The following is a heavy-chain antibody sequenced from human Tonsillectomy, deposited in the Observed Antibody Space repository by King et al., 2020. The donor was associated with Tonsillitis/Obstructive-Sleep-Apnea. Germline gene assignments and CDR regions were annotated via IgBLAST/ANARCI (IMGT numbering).Heavy chain of an antibody. V-gene: IGHV3-9*01. CDR2: ISWNSGSI. D-gene: IGHD3-10*01. J-gene: IGHJ6*03. CDR3: AKDTRVITMVRGVSYYMDV. Sequence: VQLVESGGGLVQPGRSLRLSCAASGFTFDDYAMHWVRHAPGKGLEWVSGISWNSGSIGYADSVKGRFTISRDNAKNSLYLQMNSLRAEDTALYYCAKDTRVITMVRGVSYYMDVWGKGTTVTVSS. CDR1: GFTFDDYA.